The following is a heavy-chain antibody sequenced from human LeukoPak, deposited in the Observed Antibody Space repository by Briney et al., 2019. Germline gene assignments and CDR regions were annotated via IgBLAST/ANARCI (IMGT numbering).Heavy chain of an antibody. CDR2: VSYDGSSI. D-gene: IGHD5-12*01. Sequence: GGSLRLFCAGSGFTFSTYGMHWVRQAPGKGLEWVAVVSYDGSSIYYADSVKGRFTISRDNSKNTLYLQMNSLRAEDTAVYYCARGKASGGYSGYGLDAFDIWGQGTMVTVSS. CDR1: GFTFSTYG. V-gene: IGHV3-30*03. J-gene: IGHJ3*02. CDR3: ARGKASGGYSGYGLDAFDI.